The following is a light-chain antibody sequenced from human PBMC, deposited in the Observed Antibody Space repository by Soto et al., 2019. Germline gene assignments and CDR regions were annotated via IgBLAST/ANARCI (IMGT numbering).Light chain of an antibody. V-gene: IGLV1-40*01. Sequence: QSVLTQPPSVSGAPGQRVTISWTGSSSNIGAGYDVHWYQHLPGTAPKLLIYANTIRPSGVPDRFSGSNSGTSASLAITGLQAEDEADYYCQSYDTSLSGFWVFGGGTKLTVL. J-gene: IGLJ3*02. CDR2: ANT. CDR1: SSNIGAGYD. CDR3: QSYDTSLSGFWV.